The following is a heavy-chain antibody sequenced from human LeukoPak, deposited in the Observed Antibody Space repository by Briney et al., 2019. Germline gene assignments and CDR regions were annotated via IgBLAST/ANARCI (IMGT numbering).Heavy chain of an antibody. J-gene: IGHJ4*02. Sequence: SETLSLTCTVSGGSISSGDYYWSWIRQPPGKGLEWIGYIYYSGSTYYNPSLKSRVTISVDTSKNQFSLKLSSVTAADTAVYYCARDQRQLAHIDYWGQGTLVTVSS. CDR3: ARDQRQLAHIDY. V-gene: IGHV4-30-4*01. D-gene: IGHD6-13*01. CDR1: GGSISSGDYY. CDR2: IYYSGST.